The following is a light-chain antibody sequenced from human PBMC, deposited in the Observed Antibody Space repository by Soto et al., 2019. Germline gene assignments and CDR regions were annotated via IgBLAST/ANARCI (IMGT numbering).Light chain of an antibody. CDR1: QSVSSY. J-gene: IGKJ5*01. CDR2: DAS. Sequence: EIVLTQSPATLSLSPGDRATLSCRASQSVSSYLAWYQQKPGQAPRLLIYDASNRATGIAARFSGSGSGTDFTLTISSLEPEDFAVYYCQQRSNWPTFTFGQGTRLEIK. CDR3: QQRSNWPTFT. V-gene: IGKV3-11*01.